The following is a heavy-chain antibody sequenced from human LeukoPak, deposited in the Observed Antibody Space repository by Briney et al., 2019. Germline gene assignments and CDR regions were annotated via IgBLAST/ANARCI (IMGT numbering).Heavy chain of an antibody. CDR2: INPNSGGT. Sequence: GASVKVSCKASGYTFTGYYIHWVRQAPGQGLEWMGWINPNSGGTSYAQKFQGRVTMTRDTSISTAYMELSRLRSDDTAVYYCARDVGVVVVAAFDLIDYWGQGTLVTVSS. V-gene: IGHV1-2*02. D-gene: IGHD2-15*01. J-gene: IGHJ4*02. CDR1: GYTFTGYY. CDR3: ARDVGVVVVAAFDLIDY.